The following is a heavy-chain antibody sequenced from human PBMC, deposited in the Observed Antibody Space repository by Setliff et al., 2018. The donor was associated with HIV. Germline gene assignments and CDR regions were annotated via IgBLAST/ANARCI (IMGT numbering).Heavy chain of an antibody. CDR3: ARGGGGARRVIGS. D-gene: IGHD6-6*01. CDR1: GFTFTSVW. J-gene: IGHJ4*02. Sequence: GGSLRLSCAASGFTFTSVWMSWVRQAPGKGLEWVANLNEDGTEKYYVDSVRGRSTISRDNANNSLYLQMSSLRAEDTAVYYCARGGGGARRVIGSWGQGALVTVSS. V-gene: IGHV3-7*03. CDR2: LNEDGTEK.